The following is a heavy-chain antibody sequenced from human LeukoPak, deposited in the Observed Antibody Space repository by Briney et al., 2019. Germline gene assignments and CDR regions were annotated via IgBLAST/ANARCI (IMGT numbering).Heavy chain of an antibody. J-gene: IGHJ6*03. CDR2: ISSGSSFQ. Sequence: GGSLRLCCAASGFDFSIYAIDWVRQAPGRGLEWVSSISSGSSFQNYADSVKGRFTISRDNAKNSVYLQMNRLRAEDTAVYFCAREGDPPGFYYYHHLDVWGKGTTVTVSS. V-gene: IGHV3-21*01. D-gene: IGHD3-16*01. CDR3: AREGDPPGFYYYHHLDV. CDR1: GFDFSIYA.